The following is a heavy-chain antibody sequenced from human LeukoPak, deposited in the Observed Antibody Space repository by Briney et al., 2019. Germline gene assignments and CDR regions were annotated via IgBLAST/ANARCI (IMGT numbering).Heavy chain of an antibody. D-gene: IGHD5-24*01. J-gene: IGHJ4*02. CDR1: GFMFSSNW. Sequence: GGSLRLSCAASGFMFSSNWMSWVRLAPGKGLEWVANIKEDGTETYYVDSVKGRFTISRDNAKNSLYLQMNSLRVEDTAVYYCAKEGRSLQTYWGQGTLVTVSS. CDR2: IKEDGTET. CDR3: AKEGRSLQTY. V-gene: IGHV3-7*03.